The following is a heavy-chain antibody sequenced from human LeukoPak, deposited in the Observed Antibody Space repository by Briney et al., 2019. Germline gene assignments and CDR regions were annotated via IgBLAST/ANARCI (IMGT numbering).Heavy chain of an antibody. Sequence: GGSLRLSCVGSGLTFDDYAMHWVRQAPGKGLEWVSGINWNSGSTGYADSVKGRSTISRDNAKNSLYLQMNSLKTEDMALYYCTKPSNSYYYDTSGYYFDSWGQGTLVTVSS. V-gene: IGHV3-9*03. CDR2: INWNSGST. J-gene: IGHJ4*02. D-gene: IGHD3-22*01. CDR3: TKPSNSYYYDTSGYYFDS. CDR1: GLTFDDYA.